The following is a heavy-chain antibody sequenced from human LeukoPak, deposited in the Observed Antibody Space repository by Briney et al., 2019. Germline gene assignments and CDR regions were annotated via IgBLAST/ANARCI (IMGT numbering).Heavy chain of an antibody. D-gene: IGHD2-21*01. J-gene: IGHJ4*02. V-gene: IGHV4-38-2*02. CDR3: ARENVVAQGTFDY. CDR1: GYSIGSGHY. Sequence: SETLSLTCSVSGYSIGSGHYWGWIRQPPGKGLEWIGSMYQTGSSYYNPSLKSRVTISLDTSKNQVSLKLTFVTAADTAFYFCARENVVAQGTFDYWGQGTPVTVSS. CDR2: MYQTGSS.